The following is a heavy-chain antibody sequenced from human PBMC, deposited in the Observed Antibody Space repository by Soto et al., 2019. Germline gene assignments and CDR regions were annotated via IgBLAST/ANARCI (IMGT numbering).Heavy chain of an antibody. Sequence: QVQLVESGGGVVQPGRSLRLSCAASGFTFSSYAMHWVRQAPGKGLEWVAVISYDGSNKYYADSVKGRFTISRDNSKNTLYLQMNSLRAEDTAVYYCARGRSSGAYCGGDCSTDFDYWGQGTLVTVSS. J-gene: IGHJ4*02. D-gene: IGHD2-21*02. V-gene: IGHV3-30-3*01. CDR3: ARGRSSGAYCGGDCSTDFDY. CDR1: GFTFSSYA. CDR2: ISYDGSNK.